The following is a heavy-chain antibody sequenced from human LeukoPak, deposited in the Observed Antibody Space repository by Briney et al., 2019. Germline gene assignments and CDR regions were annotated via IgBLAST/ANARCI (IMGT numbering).Heavy chain of an antibody. CDR1: GGSISSYY. CDR3: ASMNYYDSSVVDY. V-gene: IGHV4-59*01. CDR2: IYNSGST. J-gene: IGHJ4*02. Sequence: SETLSLTCTVSGGSISSYYWSWIRQPPGKGLEWIGYIYNSGSTNYNPSLKSRVTISVDTSKNQFSLKLTSVTAADTAVYYCASMNYYDSSVVDYWGQGTLVTVSS. D-gene: IGHD3-22*01.